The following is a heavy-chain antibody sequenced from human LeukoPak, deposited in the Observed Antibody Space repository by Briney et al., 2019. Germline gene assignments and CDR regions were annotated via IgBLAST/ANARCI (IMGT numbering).Heavy chain of an antibody. V-gene: IGHV4-59*01. CDR1: GGSISSYY. CDR2: IYYSGST. D-gene: IGHD6-6*01. J-gene: IGHJ6*02. CDR3: ARGSIAARPWGDYYYGMDV. Sequence: SETLSLTCTVSGGSISSYYWSWIRQPPGKGLEWIGYIYYSGSTNYNPSLKSRVTISVDTSKNQFSLKLSSVTAADTAVYYCARGSIAARPWGDYYYGMDVWGQGTTVTVSS.